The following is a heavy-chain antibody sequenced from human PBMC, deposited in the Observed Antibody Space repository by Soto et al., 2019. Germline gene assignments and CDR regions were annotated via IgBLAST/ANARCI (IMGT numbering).Heavy chain of an antibody. CDR3: ARLVDTADFDY. V-gene: IGHV1-69*02. CDR1: GGTFSSYT. D-gene: IGHD5-18*01. Sequence: QVPLVQSGAEVKKPGSSVKVSCKASGGTFSSYTISWVRQAPGQGLEWMGRIIPILGIANYAQKFQGRATITADKSTRTPYMELSSLRSEVRAVYYCARLVDTADFDYWGQGTLVTVSS. J-gene: IGHJ4*02. CDR2: IIPILGIA.